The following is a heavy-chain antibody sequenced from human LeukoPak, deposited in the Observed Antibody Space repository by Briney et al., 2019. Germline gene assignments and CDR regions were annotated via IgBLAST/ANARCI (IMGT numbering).Heavy chain of an antibody. CDR1: GFSLSTSGVG. D-gene: IGHD5-18*01. CDR3: AHSESDTAMGY. V-gene: IGHV2-5*02. Sequence: ESGPTLENPTQTLTLTCTFSGFSLSTSGVGVGWIRQPPGKALEWLARIYWDDDKRYSPSLKSRLTISKDISKNQVVLTMTNMDPVDTATYYCAHSESDTAMGYWGQGTLVTVSS. J-gene: IGHJ4*02. CDR2: IYWDDDK.